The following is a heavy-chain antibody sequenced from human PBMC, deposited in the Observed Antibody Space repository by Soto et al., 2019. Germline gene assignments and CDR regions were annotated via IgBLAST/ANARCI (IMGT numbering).Heavy chain of an antibody. CDR2: INAGNGNT. Sequence: QVQLVQSGAEVKKPGASVKVSCKASGYTFTSYAMHWVRQAPGQRLEWMGWINAGNGNTKYSQKFQGRVTITRDTSASTAYMELSSLRSEDTAVYYCARYSSRVYGMDVWGQGTTVTVSS. J-gene: IGHJ6*02. D-gene: IGHD6-13*01. V-gene: IGHV1-3*01. CDR1: GYTFTSYA. CDR3: ARYSSRVYGMDV.